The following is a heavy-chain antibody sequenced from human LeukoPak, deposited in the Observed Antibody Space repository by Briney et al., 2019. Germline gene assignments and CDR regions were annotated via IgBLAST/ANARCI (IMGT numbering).Heavy chain of an antibody. CDR2: ISGSGGST. V-gene: IGHV3-23*01. Sequence: PGGSLRLSCAGSGLTFSDYYMGWIRQAPGKGLEWVSAISGSGGSTYYADSVKGRFTISRDNSKNTLYLQMNSLRAEDTAVYYCAKDYYYGSGSANINWFDPWGQGTLVTVSS. CDR3: AKDYYYGSGSANINWFDP. CDR1: GLTFSDYY. J-gene: IGHJ5*02. D-gene: IGHD3-10*01.